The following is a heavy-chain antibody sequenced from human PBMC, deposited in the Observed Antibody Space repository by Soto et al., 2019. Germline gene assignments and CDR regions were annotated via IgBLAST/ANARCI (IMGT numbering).Heavy chain of an antibody. CDR1: RFAVSSKY. Sequence: EVQLVESGGGLIQPGGSLRLSCAASRFAVSSKYMTWVRQAPGKGLEWVSVIYGGGTTYYADSVKGRFTISRDTSKNTLYLQMNSLRAEDTAVYYCVQTTGWPGFDFWGQGTLVTVSS. V-gene: IGHV3-53*01. J-gene: IGHJ4*02. CDR3: VQTTGWPGFDF. D-gene: IGHD6-19*01. CDR2: IYGGGTT.